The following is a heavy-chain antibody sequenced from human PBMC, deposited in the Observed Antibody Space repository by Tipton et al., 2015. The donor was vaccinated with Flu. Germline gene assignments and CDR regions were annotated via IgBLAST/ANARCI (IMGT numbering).Heavy chain of an antibody. CDR3: AKDYDYAYRAPDYFDY. D-gene: IGHD2-2*01. V-gene: IGHV3-23*01. Sequence: SLRLSCAASGFTFSNFGMSWVRQAPGKGLEWVSAISGSGGSTYYADSVKGRFTISRDNSKNTLYLQMNSLRAEDTALYYCAKDYDYAYRAPDYFDYWGQGTLVTVSS. J-gene: IGHJ4*02. CDR2: ISGSGGST. CDR1: GFTFSNFG.